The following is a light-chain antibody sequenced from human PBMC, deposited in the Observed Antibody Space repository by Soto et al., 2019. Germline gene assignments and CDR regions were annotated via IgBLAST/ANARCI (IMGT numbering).Light chain of an antibody. CDR3: SSYTSSNTWV. V-gene: IGLV2-14*01. Sequence: QSVLTQPASVSGSPGQSITISCTGTSSDVGGYNYVSWYQHLPGKAPKLMIHEVSNRPSGVSNRFSGSKSGNTASLTISGLQVEDEADYYCSSYTSSNTWVFGGGTKVTVL. CDR2: EVS. J-gene: IGLJ3*02. CDR1: SSDVGGYNY.